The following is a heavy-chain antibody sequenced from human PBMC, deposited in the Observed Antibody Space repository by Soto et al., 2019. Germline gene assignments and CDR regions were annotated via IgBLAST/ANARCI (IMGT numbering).Heavy chain of an antibody. CDR2: IYPDDSDT. Sequence: GESLKISCKGSGYSFTNYWIGWVRQMPGKGLEWMGIIYPDDSDTRYSPSFQGQVTISADKSISTAYLQWSSLKASDTAMYYCALYTTNYYYGMDVWGQGTTVTVSS. D-gene: IGHD1-1*01. CDR3: ALYTTNYYYGMDV. J-gene: IGHJ6*02. CDR1: GYSFTNYW. V-gene: IGHV5-51*01.